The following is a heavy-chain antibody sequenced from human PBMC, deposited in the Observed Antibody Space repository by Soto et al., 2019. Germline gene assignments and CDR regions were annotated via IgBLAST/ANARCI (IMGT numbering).Heavy chain of an antibody. J-gene: IGHJ4*02. CDR2: ISSSGGAI. CDR3: ARDLKPREALAPYYFDY. Sequence: GGSLRLSCAASGFTFSDYYMSWIRQAPGKGLEWISYISSSGGAIYHADSVKGRFTISRDNAKNSLYLQMNGLRAEDTAVYYCARDLKPREALAPYYFDYWGQGTLVTVSS. CDR1: GFTFSDYY. D-gene: IGHD1-1*01. V-gene: IGHV3-11*01.